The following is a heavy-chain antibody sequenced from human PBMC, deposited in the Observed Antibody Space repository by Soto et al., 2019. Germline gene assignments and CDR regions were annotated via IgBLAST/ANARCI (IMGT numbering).Heavy chain of an antibody. J-gene: IGHJ6*02. D-gene: IGHD2-2*01. CDR3: ARGVGYCSSNSCYYYYGMDV. V-gene: IGHV1-69*02. CDR2: IIPILGIA. Sequence: QVQLVQSGAEVKKPGSSVKVSCKASGGTFSSYTISWVRQAPGQGLEWMGRIIPILGIANYAQKFQGRVTITADKSTSTAYRELSSLRSEETAVYYCARGVGYCSSNSCYYYYGMDVWGQGTTVTVSS. CDR1: GGTFSSYT.